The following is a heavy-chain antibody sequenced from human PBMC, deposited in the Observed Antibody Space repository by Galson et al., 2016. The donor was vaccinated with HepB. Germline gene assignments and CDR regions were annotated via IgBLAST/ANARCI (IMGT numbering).Heavy chain of an antibody. Sequence: TLSLTCTVSGDSISSGGYYWSWIRQHPGKGLEWIGYTYYNGITDYNQSLKGRVTISVDTSKNQFSLKLRSVTAADTALYYCARVNYFDGTDKYYFDYWGQGTLVTVSS. V-gene: IGHV4-31*03. J-gene: IGHJ4*02. D-gene: IGHD2/OR15-2a*01. CDR3: ARVNYFDGTDKYYFDY. CDR2: TYYNGIT. CDR1: GDSISSGGYY.